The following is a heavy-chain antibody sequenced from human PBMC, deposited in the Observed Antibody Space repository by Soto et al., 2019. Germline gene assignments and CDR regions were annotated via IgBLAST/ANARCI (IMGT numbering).Heavy chain of an antibody. CDR2: INHSGST. Sequence: SETLSLTCAVYGGSFSGYYWSWIRQPPGKGLEWIGEINHSGSTNYNPSLKSRVTISVDTSKNQFSLKLSSVTAADTAVYYCASKGTVWGGSDYWAREPWSPSPQ. J-gene: IGHJ4*02. D-gene: IGHD3-16*01. CDR3: ASKGTVWGGSDY. V-gene: IGHV4-34*01. CDR1: GGSFSGYY.